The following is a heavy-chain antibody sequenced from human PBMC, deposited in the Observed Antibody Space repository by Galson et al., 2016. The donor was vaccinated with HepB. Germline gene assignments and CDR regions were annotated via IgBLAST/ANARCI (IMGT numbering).Heavy chain of an antibody. CDR2: ISSSSVTM. CDR3: ARVLASDLTHAKYFQH. CDR1: GFTFSRYS. Sequence: SLRLSCAASGFTFSRYSMNWVRQAPGKGLEWVSYISSSSVTMHYADSVKGRFTISRDNAKNSLYLQMNRLRDEDTAVYYCARVLASDLTHAKYFQHWGQGTLVTCSS. V-gene: IGHV3-48*02. J-gene: IGHJ1*01. D-gene: IGHD2-21*02.